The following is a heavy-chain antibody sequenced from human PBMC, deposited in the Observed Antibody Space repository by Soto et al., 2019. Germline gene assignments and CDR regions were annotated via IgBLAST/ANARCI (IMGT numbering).Heavy chain of an antibody. J-gene: IGHJ4*02. CDR1: GDSISSGGYY. D-gene: IGHD1-7*01. V-gene: IGHV4-31*03. Sequence: QVQLQESGPGLVKPSQTLSLTCTVSGDSISSGGYYWSWIRQHPGQGLEWIGYIYDNGGAYYSPSLRGRVVISLDRSENQFSLRLSSVTAADTAVYYCARVKGGTTRRAFDSWGQGTLVTVSS. CDR2: IYDNGGA. CDR3: ARVKGGTTRRAFDS.